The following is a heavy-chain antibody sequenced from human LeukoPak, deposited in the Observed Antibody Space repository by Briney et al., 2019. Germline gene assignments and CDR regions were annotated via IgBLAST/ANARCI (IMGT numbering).Heavy chain of an antibody. CDR2: IYYSGST. V-gene: IGHV4-59*06. D-gene: IGHD1-26*01. Sequence: SETLSLTCTVSGGSISSYYWSWIRQHPGKGLEWIGYIYYSGSTYYNPSLKSRVTISVDTSKNQFSLKLSSVTAADTAVYYCARTEWEAYYFDYWGQGTLVTVSS. J-gene: IGHJ4*02. CDR1: GGSISSYY. CDR3: ARTEWEAYYFDY.